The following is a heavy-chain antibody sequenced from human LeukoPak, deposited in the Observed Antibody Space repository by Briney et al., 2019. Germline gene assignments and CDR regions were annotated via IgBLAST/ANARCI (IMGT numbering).Heavy chain of an antibody. D-gene: IGHD2-2*01. CDR2: IKLDGREK. V-gene: IGHV3-7*01. J-gene: IGHJ4*02. Sequence: GGSLRLSCAASGFIFSNYWMSWVRQAPGKGLEWVANIKLDGREKNYLDSVRGRFTISRDNARNSLFLQMNSLRAEDTAVYYCTRRYCTTTSCYAFDSWGQGALVTVSS. CDR3: TRRYCTTTSCYAFDS. CDR1: GFIFSNYW.